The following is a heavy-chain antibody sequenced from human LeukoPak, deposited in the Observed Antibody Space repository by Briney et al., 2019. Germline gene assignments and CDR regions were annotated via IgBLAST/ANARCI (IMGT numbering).Heavy chain of an antibody. Sequence: SETLSLTCTVSGGSIRSSYYYWGWIRQPPGKGLEWIVSIYDSGSTYYNPSLKSRVTISVDTSKNQFSLKLNSVTAADTAVYYCARGPSNLGYYDSSGYYYPFDYWGQGTLVTVSS. CDR3: ARGPSNLGYYDSSGYYYPFDY. V-gene: IGHV4-39*01. CDR2: IYDSGST. CDR1: GGSIRSSYYY. D-gene: IGHD3-22*01. J-gene: IGHJ4*02.